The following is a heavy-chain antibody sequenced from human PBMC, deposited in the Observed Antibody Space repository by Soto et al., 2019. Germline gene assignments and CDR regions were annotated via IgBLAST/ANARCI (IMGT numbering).Heavy chain of an antibody. J-gene: IGHJ4*02. CDR2: ISYDGNTQ. CDR1: GFIFSGYA. CDR3: AKETNAYEINF. D-gene: IGHD3-9*01. V-gene: IGHV3-30-3*01. Sequence: VQLVESGGGVVQPGGSLRLSCAASGFIFSGYAMHWVRQAPGKGLGWVAVISYDGNTQYYADSVKGRFTVSRDNSNNILYVEMNNLRDEDTAMYYCAKETNAYEINFWGQGTLVTVSP.